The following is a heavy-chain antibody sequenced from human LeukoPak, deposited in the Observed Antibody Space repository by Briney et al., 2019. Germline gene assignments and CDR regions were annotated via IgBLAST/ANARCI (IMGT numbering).Heavy chain of an antibody. V-gene: IGHV3-48*03. CDR3: ARGHYGYAFDI. J-gene: IGHJ3*02. CDR2: ISSSGSTI. CDR1: GFTFSSYE. D-gene: IGHD3-16*01. Sequence: GGSLRLSCAASGFTFSSYEMNWVRQAPGKGLEWVSYISSSGSTIYYADSVKGRFTISRDNAKNSLYLQMNSLRAEDTAVYYCARGHYGYAFDIWGQGTMVTVSS.